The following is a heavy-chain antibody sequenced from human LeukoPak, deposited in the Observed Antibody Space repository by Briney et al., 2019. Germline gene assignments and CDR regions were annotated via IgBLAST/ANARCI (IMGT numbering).Heavy chain of an antibody. Sequence: PSETLSLTCTVSGGSISSYYWSWIRQPPGKGLEWIGYIYYSGSTNYNPSLKSRVTMSVDTSKKQFSLKLHSVTAADTAVYYCATHFEVGGSSSPYAASDIWGQGTVVIVSS. V-gene: IGHV4-59*01. CDR2: IYYSGST. CDR3: ATHFEVGGSSSPYAASDI. J-gene: IGHJ3*02. CDR1: GGSISSYY. D-gene: IGHD6-6*01.